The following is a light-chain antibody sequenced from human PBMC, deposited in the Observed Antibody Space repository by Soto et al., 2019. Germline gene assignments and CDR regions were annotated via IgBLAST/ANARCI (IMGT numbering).Light chain of an antibody. CDR2: EVS. V-gene: IGLV2-8*01. CDR1: SSDVGSYDY. J-gene: IGLJ2*01. CDR3: SSYAGSPVV. Sequence: QSALTQPPSASGSPGQSVTISCTGTSSDVGSYDYVSWYLQSPGKAPKLIIYEVSKRPSGVPDRFSGSKSGNTASLTVSGLQVGDEGHYYCSSYAGSPVVFGGGTKLTVL.